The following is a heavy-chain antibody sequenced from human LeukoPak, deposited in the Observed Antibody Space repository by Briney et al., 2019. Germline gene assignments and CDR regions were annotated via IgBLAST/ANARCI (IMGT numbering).Heavy chain of an antibody. J-gene: IGHJ4*02. CDR2: INPNSGGT. CDR1: GYTFTSYY. V-gene: IGHV1-2*02. Sequence: GASVKVSCKASGYTFTSYYMHWVRQAPGQGLEWMGWINPNSGGTNYAQKFQGRVTMTRDTSISTAYMELSRLRSDDTAVYYCARESRMAARPFDYWGQGTLVTVSS. CDR3: ARESRMAARPFDY. D-gene: IGHD6-6*01.